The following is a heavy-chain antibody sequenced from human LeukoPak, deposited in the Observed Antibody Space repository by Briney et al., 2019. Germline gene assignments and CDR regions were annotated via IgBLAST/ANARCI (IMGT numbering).Heavy chain of an antibody. J-gene: IGHJ4*02. CDR3: AKYAMRETFFGAY. Sequence: GGSLRLSCEASGFAFRNYAMAWVRQSPGKGLEWVSGISAGGSRTYYSESVKVRFTISRDNSKNTLYLQMNSLRVEDTALYYCAKYAMRETFFGAYWGQGTLVTVSS. CDR1: GFAFRNYA. V-gene: IGHV3-23*01. D-gene: IGHD3-3*01. CDR2: ISAGGSRT.